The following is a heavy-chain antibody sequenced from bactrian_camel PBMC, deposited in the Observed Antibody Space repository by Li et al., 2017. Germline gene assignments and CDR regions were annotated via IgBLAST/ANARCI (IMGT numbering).Heavy chain of an antibody. CDR2: IDRYGTT. V-gene: IGHV3S53*01. J-gene: IGHJ6*01. D-gene: IGHD1*01. Sequence: VQLVESGGGSVQPGGSLRLSCAASTLDYCMGWFRQAPGKEREGVADIDRYGTTTYADSVKGRFTISKDKAKNTLSLEMNNLKPDDTAMYYCARSQESGCFAMQTSDFRYWGQGTQVTVS. CDR1: TLDYC. CDR3: ARSQESGCFAMQTSDFRY.